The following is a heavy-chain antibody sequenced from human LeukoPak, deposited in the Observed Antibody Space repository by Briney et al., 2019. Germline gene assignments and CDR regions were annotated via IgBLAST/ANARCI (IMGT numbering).Heavy chain of an antibody. V-gene: IGHV3-11*01. Sequence: GGSLRLSCAASGFTFSDYYMSWIRHAPGKGLEWVSYISNSGTTIYYADSVKGRFTISRDNAKNSLYLRMNSLRAEDTAMYYCARALAGFSFDPWGQGTLVTVSS. D-gene: IGHD3-10*01. CDR1: GFTFSDYY. CDR3: ARALAGFSFDP. CDR2: ISNSGTTI. J-gene: IGHJ5*02.